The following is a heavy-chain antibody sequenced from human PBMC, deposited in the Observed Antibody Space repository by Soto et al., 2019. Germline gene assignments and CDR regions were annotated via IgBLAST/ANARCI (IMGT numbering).Heavy chain of an antibody. V-gene: IGHV3-23*01. CDR2: ISGSGGST. Sequence: PGGSLRLSCAASGFTFSSYAMSWVRQAPGKGLEWVSAISGSGGSTYYADSVKGRFTISRDNSKNTLYLQMNSLRAGDTAVYYCASFANWNDLYYFDYWGQGTLVTVSS. CDR1: GFTFSSYA. D-gene: IGHD1-1*01. CDR3: ASFANWNDLYYFDY. J-gene: IGHJ4*02.